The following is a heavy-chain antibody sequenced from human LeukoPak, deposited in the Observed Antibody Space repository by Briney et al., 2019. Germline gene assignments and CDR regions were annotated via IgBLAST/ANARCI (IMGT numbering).Heavy chain of an antibody. CDR1: KFTFSDYY. D-gene: IGHD3-10*01. CDR2: ISSISSTM. J-gene: IGHJ4*02. CDR3: ARCGDGLPCDFDY. V-gene: IGHV3-11*04. Sequence: PGGSLRLSCAASKFTFSDYYMSWIRQAPGKGLEWVSYISSISSTMYYADSVKGRFTISRDNAKNSLYLQMNSLRAEDTAIYYCARCGDGLPCDFDYRGQGTLVTVSS.